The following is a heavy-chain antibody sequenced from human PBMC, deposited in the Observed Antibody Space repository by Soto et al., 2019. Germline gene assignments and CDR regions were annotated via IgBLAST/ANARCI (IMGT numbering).Heavy chain of an antibody. V-gene: IGHV4-59*01. CDR1: GGSISSYY. Sequence: SETLSLTCTVSGGSISSYYWSWIRQPPGKGLEWIGYIYYSGSTNYNPSLKSRVTISVDTSKNQFSLKLSSVTAADTAVYYCARLYSSSWYYFDYWGQGTLVTVSS. D-gene: IGHD6-13*01. CDR3: ARLYSSSWYYFDY. CDR2: IYYSGST. J-gene: IGHJ4*01.